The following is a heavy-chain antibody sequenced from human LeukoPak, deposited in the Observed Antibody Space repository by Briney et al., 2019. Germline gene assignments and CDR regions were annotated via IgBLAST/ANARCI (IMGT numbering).Heavy chain of an antibody. CDR3: AREGNAFDI. Sequence: KSSETLSLTCAVYGGSFSGYYWSWIRQPPGEGLEWIGYIYYSGSTNYNPSLKSRVTISIDTSKNQFTLNLTSVTAADTAVYYCAREGNAFDIWGQGTMVTVSS. CDR2: IYYSGST. V-gene: IGHV4-34*11. J-gene: IGHJ3*02. D-gene: IGHD3-10*01. CDR1: GGSFSGYY.